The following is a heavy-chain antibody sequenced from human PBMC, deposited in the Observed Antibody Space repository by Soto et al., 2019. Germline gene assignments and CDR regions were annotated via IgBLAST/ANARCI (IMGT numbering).Heavy chain of an antibody. J-gene: IGHJ6*01. Sequence: LSLTCTVSGGSISSSSYYWGWIRQPPGKGLEWIGSIYYSGSTYYNPSLKSRVTISVDTSKNQFSLKLSSVTAADTAVYYCARTLYSSGWEIIYYYYGMDVGGQGNTVTVSS. D-gene: IGHD6-19*01. CDR1: GGSISSSSYY. CDR3: ARTLYSSGWEIIYYYYGMDV. V-gene: IGHV4-39*01. CDR2: IYYSGST.